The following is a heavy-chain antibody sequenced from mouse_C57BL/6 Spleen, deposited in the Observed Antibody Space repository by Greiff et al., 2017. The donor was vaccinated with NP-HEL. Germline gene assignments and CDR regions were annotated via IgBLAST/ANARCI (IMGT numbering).Heavy chain of an antibody. CDR2: ISYDGSN. V-gene: IGHV3-6*01. Sequence: EVQLVESGPGLVKPSQSLSLTCSVTGYSITSGYYWNWIRQFPGNKLEWMGYISYDGSNNYNPSLKNRISITRDTSKNQFFLKLNSVTTEDTATYYCARHWDEGYAMDYWGQGTSVTVSS. D-gene: IGHD4-1*01. J-gene: IGHJ4*01. CDR3: ARHWDEGYAMDY. CDR1: GYSITSGYY.